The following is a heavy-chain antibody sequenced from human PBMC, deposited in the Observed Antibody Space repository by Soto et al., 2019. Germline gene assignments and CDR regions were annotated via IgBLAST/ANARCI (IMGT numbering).Heavy chain of an antibody. J-gene: IGHJ4*02. Sequence: SETLSLTCTVSGGSISSSSYYWGWIRQPPGKGLEWIGSIYYSGSTYYNPSLKSRVTISVDTSKNQFSLKLSSVTAADTAVYYCARHYRRGYSGYDLDYWGQGTLVTSPQ. D-gene: IGHD5-12*01. CDR3: ARHYRRGYSGYDLDY. V-gene: IGHV4-39*01. CDR1: GGSISSSSYY. CDR2: IYYSGST.